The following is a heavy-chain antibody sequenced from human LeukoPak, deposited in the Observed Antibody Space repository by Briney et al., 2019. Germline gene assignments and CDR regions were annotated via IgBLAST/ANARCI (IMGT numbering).Heavy chain of an antibody. CDR2: ISYDGSNK. CDR1: GFTFSSYG. D-gene: IGHD6-13*01. J-gene: IGHJ6*02. Sequence: PGGSLRLSCAASGFTFSSYGMHWVRQAPGKGLEWVAVISYDGSNKYYADSVKGRFTISRDNSKNTLYLQMNSPRAEDTAVYYCAKDPYSSSWQLYYYYYGMDVWGQGTTVTVSS. V-gene: IGHV3-30*18. CDR3: AKDPYSSSWQLYYYYYGMDV.